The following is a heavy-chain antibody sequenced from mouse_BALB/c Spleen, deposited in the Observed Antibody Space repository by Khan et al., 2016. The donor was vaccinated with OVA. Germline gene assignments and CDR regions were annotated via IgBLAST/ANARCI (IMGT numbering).Heavy chain of an antibody. D-gene: IGHD2-12*01. Sequence: EVQLQQSGTVLARPGASVKMSCKASGCSFSCYLIHWVKQRPGQGLEWIGDIYPGNSDTNYSQKFKDKAKLTAGKSASTAYMEISSLTNEDSAVYYGTRGGYSSCAYWSQGTLVTVAA. J-gene: IGHJ3*01. V-gene: IGHV1-5*01. CDR1: GCSFSCYL. CDR3: TRGGYSSCAY. CDR2: IYPGNSDT.